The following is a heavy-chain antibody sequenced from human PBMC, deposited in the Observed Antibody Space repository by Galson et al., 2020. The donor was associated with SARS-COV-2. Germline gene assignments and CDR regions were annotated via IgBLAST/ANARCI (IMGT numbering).Heavy chain of an antibody. CDR3: AKPRKVYFALGY. CDR1: GFTFSSYG. CDR2: ISYDGSNK. D-gene: IGHD3-16*01. V-gene: IGHV3-30*18. Sequence: PGGSLRLSCAASGFTFSSYGMHWVRQAPGKGLEWVAVISYDGSNKYYADSVKGRFTISRDNSKNTLYLQMNSLRAEDTAVYYCAKPRKVYFALGYWGQGTLVTVSS. J-gene: IGHJ4*02.